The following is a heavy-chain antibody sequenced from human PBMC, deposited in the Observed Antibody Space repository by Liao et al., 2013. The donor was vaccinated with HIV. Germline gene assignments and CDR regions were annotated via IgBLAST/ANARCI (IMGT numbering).Heavy chain of an antibody. V-gene: IGHV4-30-4*08. CDR1: GASISSGDYY. Sequence: QVRLQESGPGLVKPSQTLSLTCTVSGASISSGDYYWSWIRQPPGKGLEWIGFIYYSGSTFYNPSLKNRVTISVDTSKNQFSLKLSSVTAADTAVYYCAREFVLRFLEWSTPYFDSWGQGTLVTVSS. CDR3: AREFVLRFLEWSTPYFDS. J-gene: IGHJ4*02. D-gene: IGHD3-3*01. CDR2: IYYSGST.